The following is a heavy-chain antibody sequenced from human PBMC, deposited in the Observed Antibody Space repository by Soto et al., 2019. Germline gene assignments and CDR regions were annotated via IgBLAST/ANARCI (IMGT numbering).Heavy chain of an antibody. Sequence: QVQLVQSGAEVKKPGSSVKVSCKASGGTFSSYAISWVRQAPGQGLEWMGGIIPIFGTANYAQKFQGRVTITADESKSPAYMELSSLRSGDTAVYYCASSRVVVTTSHYYYYGMDVWGQGTTVTVSS. CDR2: IIPIFGTA. D-gene: IGHD2-21*02. CDR3: ASSRVVVTTSHYYYYGMDV. J-gene: IGHJ6*02. CDR1: GGTFSSYA. V-gene: IGHV1-69*12.